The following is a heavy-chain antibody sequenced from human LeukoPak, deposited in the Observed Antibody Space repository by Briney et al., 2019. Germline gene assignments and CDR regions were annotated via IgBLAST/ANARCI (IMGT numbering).Heavy chain of an antibody. CDR1: GFTFSSYW. V-gene: IGHV3-7*01. CDR3: ARDLYYDSSGYGHYFDY. CDR2: IKQDGSEK. D-gene: IGHD3-22*01. Sequence: PGGSLRLSCAASGFTFSSYWMSWVRQAPGKGLEWVANIKQDGSEKYYVDSVKGRFTISRDNAKNSLYLQMNRLRAEDTAVYYCARDLYYDSSGYGHYFDYWGQGTLVTVSS. J-gene: IGHJ4*02.